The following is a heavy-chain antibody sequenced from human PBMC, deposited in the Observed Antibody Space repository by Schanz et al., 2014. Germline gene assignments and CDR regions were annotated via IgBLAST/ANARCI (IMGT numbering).Heavy chain of an antibody. V-gene: IGHV1-69*02. CDR3: ATLDYADSVS. Sequence: QVQLVQSGAEVKKPGPSVKVSCKASGGTFNSYTINWVRQAPGQGLEWMGRIIPILGIANYAQKFQDRVTITADKSTTTAYMELNSLNSDDTAVYYCATLDYADSVSWGQGTLVTVSS. J-gene: IGHJ5*02. D-gene: IGHD4-17*01. CDR1: GGTFNSYT. CDR2: IIPILGIA.